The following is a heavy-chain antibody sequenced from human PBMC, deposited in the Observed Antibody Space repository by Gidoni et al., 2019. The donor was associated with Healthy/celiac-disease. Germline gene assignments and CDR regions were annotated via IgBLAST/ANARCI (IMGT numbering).Heavy chain of an antibody. J-gene: IGHJ4*02. D-gene: IGHD2-15*01. Sequence: QVHLVQSGAEVKKPGASVKVSCKASGYTFTSYGISWVRQAPGQGLEWMGWISAYNGNTNYAQKLQGRVTMTTDTSTSTAYMELRSLRSDDTAVYYCAVRCSGGSCYSGPIDYWGQGTLVTVSS. CDR2: ISAYNGNT. V-gene: IGHV1-18*01. CDR3: AVRCSGGSCYSGPIDY. CDR1: GYTFTSYG.